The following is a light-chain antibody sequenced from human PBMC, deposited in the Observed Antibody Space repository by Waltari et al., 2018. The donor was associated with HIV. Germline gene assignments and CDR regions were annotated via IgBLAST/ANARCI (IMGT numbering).Light chain of an antibody. CDR2: QDV. V-gene: IGLV3-1*01. J-gene: IGLJ3*02. CDR3: QTWDSGTAV. Sequence: SYELTQPPSVSVSPGQTASITCSGDKLGGKYTSWYQQKQGQSPMLVIYQDVKPPSGIPERFSGSNSGNTVFVTIAETQAMDEADYYCQTWDSGTAVFGGGTKLTVL. CDR1: KLGGKY.